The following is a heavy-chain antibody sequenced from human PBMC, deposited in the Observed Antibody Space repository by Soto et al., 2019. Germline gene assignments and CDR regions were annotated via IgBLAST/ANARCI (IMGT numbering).Heavy chain of an antibody. J-gene: IGHJ4*02. D-gene: IGHD3-3*01. Sequence: EVQLVATGGALIQPGGSLRLSCAASGFSVSSNYMTWVRQSPGKGLEWVSLIYIGGGTFYADSVKGRFTISRDNSENTLYLQMNSLRAEDTAVYYCARGVFGALGVVRPVDSWGQGTLVTVSS. V-gene: IGHV3-53*02. CDR1: GFSVSSNY. CDR2: IYIGGGT. CDR3: ARGVFGALGVVRPVDS.